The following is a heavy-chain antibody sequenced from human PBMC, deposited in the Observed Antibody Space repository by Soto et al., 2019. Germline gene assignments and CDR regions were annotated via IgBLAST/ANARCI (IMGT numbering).Heavy chain of an antibody. V-gene: IGHV6-1*01. CDR3: ARDNQWLVPYYYYGMDV. Sequence: SQTLSLTCAISGDSVSSNSAAWNWIRQSPSRGLEWLGRTYYRSKWYNDYAVSVKSRITINPDTSKNQFSLQLNSVTPEDTAVYYCARDNQWLVPYYYYGMDVWGQGTTVTVSS. CDR1: GDSVSSNSAA. D-gene: IGHD6-19*01. CDR2: TYYRSKWYN. J-gene: IGHJ6*02.